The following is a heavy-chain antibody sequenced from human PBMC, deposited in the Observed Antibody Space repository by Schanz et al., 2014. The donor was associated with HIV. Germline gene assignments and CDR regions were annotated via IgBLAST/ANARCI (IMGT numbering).Heavy chain of an antibody. V-gene: IGHV4-61*01. Sequence: QVQLQESGPGLVKPSETLSLTCTVSGGSVSSGSYYWSWIRQPPGKGLEWIGYIYYSGSTNYNPPLKSRVTISVDTSKNQFSLKLSSVTAADTAVYYCARDQFRGAFDIWGQGTMVTVSS. CDR3: ARDQFRGAFDI. J-gene: IGHJ3*02. CDR1: GGSVSSGSYY. CDR2: IYYSGST.